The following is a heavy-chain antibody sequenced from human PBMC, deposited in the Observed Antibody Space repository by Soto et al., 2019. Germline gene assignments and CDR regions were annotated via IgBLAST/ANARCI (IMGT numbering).Heavy chain of an antibody. D-gene: IGHD3-16*01. Sequence: PFEPLSLTWTVSGGSIRSGDHYWSWIHQHPGKGLEWIGYIYYGGSTYYNPSLRSRGSISIDTSKNQLFLRLSSVTAADTAVYYCARDGLRLGVHAFDIWGQGTMVT. CDR3: ARDGLRLGVHAFDI. V-gene: IGHV4-31*02. CDR2: IYYGGST. CDR1: GGSIRSGDHY. J-gene: IGHJ3*02.